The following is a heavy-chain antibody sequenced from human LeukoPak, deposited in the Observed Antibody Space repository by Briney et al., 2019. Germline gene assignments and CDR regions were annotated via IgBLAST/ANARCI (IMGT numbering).Heavy chain of an antibody. J-gene: IGHJ5*02. CDR1: GGSFSGYY. D-gene: IGHD3-10*01. CDR2: INHSGST. CDR3: ARGLTMLRGVINWFDP. V-gene: IGHV4-34*01. Sequence: SETLSLTCAVYGGSFSGYYWSWIRQPPGKGLEWIGEINHSGSTNYNPSLKSRVTISVDTSKNQFSLKLSSVTAADTAVYYCARGLTMLRGVINWFDPWGQGTLVTVSS.